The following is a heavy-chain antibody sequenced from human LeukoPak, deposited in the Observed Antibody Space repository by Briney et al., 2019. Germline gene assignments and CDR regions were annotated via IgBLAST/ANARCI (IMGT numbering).Heavy chain of an antibody. CDR1: GFTFSSYS. CDR3: ARDWDYYDSSGYYSDY. Sequence: GGSLRLSCAASGFTFSSYSMNWVRQAPGKGLEWVSSISSSSSYIYYADSVKGRFTISRDNAKSSLYLQINSLRAEDTAVYYCARDWDYYDSSGYYSDYWGQGTLVTVSS. CDR2: ISSSSSYI. V-gene: IGHV3-21*01. J-gene: IGHJ4*02. D-gene: IGHD3-22*01.